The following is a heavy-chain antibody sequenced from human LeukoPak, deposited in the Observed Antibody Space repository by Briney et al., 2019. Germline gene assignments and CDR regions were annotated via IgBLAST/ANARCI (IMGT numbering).Heavy chain of an antibody. V-gene: IGHV4-59*01. J-gene: IGHJ5*02. D-gene: IGHD6-13*01. Sequence: SETLSLTCTVSGGSISSYYWSWIRQPPGKGLEWIGYIYYSGSTNYNPSLKGRVTISVDTSKNQFSLKLSSVTAADTAVYYCARGLLAARQNEFDPWGQGTLVTVSS. CDR3: ARGLLAARQNEFDP. CDR2: IYYSGST. CDR1: GGSISSYY.